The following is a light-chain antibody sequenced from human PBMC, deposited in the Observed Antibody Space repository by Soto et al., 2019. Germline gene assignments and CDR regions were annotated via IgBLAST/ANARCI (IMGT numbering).Light chain of an antibody. CDR3: KQYNNGRPWT. V-gene: IGKV3-15*01. J-gene: IGKJ1*01. Sequence: ETLITQSPATLSVQKGERATLSCRASQSVSSNLAWYQQKPGQAPRLLIYGASTRATGIPARFSGSGSGTEFTLTISSLQSEDFAVHYCKQYNNGRPWTFGQGTKVDTK. CDR2: GAS. CDR1: QSVSSN.